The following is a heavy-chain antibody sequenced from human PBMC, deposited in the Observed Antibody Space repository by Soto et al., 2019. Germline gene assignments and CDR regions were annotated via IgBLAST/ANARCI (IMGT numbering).Heavy chain of an antibody. CDR1: GFTFSTYW. J-gene: IGHJ4*02. V-gene: IGHV3-7*01. D-gene: IGHD2-15*01. Sequence: GGSLRLSCAASGFTFSTYWMSWVRQAPGKGLEWVANIKEDGSEKHYVDSVKGRFTISRDNAKNSLYLQMNSLRAEDTAVYYCARDRGGGTCYDYWGQGTLVTV. CDR2: IKEDGSEK. CDR3: ARDRGGGTCYDY.